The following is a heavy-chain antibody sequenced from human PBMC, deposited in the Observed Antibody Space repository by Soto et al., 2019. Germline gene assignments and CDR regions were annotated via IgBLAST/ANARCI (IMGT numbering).Heavy chain of an antibody. CDR1: GGSFSGYY. D-gene: IGHD6-13*01. CDR2: INHSGST. Sequence: PSETLSLTCAVYGGSFSGYYWSWIRQPPGKGLEWIGEINHSGSTNYNPSLKSRVTISVDTSKNQFSLKLSSVTAADTAVYYCARGWYEDYWGQGTLVTVSS. J-gene: IGHJ4*02. CDR3: ARGWYEDY. V-gene: IGHV4-34*01.